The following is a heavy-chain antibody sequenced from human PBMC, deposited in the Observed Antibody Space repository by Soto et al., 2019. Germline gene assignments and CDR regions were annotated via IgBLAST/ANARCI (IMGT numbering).Heavy chain of an antibody. CDR3: ASHDDFWSGYSTPPDY. CDR1: GYTFTSYG. CDR2: ISAYNGNT. J-gene: IGHJ4*02. V-gene: IGHV1-18*01. Sequence: GASVKVSCKASGYTFTSYGISWVRQAPGQGLEWMGWISAYNGNTNYAQKLQGRVTMTTDTSTSTAYMELRSLRSDDTAVYYCASHDDFWSGYSTPPDYRGQGTLVTVSS. D-gene: IGHD3-3*01.